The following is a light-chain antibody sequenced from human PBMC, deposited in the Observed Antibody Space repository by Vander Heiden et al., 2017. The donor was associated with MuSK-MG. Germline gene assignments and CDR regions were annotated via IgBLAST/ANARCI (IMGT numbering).Light chain of an antibody. V-gene: IGKV1-39*01. J-gene: IGKJ5*01. Sequence: IQMTQSPSPLSASVGDRVTITCRVSHSIGTYLNWYQQKPGKAPNLLIYAAPSLQSGVPSRFSGSGSGTDFTLTISSLQPEDFASYYCQQNDITASVPFGQGTLMDIK. CDR3: QQNDITASVP. CDR1: HSIGTY. CDR2: AAP.